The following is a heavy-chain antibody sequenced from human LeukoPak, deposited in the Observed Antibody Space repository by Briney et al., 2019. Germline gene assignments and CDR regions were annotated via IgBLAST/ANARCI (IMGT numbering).Heavy chain of an antibody. V-gene: IGHV3-48*02. D-gene: IGHD4/OR15-4a*01. CDR3: ARVPGPNFYYAMDI. J-gene: IGHJ6*02. CDR1: GFPFSTYS. Sequence: GGSLRLSCAASGFPFSTYSINWVRQAPGKGLEWVSYISGGSSIIKYADSVKGRLTISRDNAKSSLYLQMNSLRDEDTAVYYCARVPGPNFYYAMDIWGPGNTVTVSS. CDR2: ISGGSSII.